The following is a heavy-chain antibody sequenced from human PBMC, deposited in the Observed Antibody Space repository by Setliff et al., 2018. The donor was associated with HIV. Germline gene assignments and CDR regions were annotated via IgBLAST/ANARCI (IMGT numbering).Heavy chain of an antibody. J-gene: IGHJ5*02. V-gene: IGHV3-7*02. Sequence: GGSLRLSCATSGFTFRDYWMTWVRQAPGGGLQWVASISPDGSEKSLVDSVMGRFTISRDNAKNSLFLQMNSLRAEDTAVYYCARGQTSVTLQFDPWGQGTLVTVSS. D-gene: IGHD4-17*01. CDR3: ARGQTSVTLQFDP. CDR1: GFTFRDYW. CDR2: ISPDGSEK.